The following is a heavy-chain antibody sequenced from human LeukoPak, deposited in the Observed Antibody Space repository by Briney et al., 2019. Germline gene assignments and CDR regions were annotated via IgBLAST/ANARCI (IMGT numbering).Heavy chain of an antibody. V-gene: IGHV3-23*01. CDR1: GSTFRSYS. Sequence: GGSLRLSCAASGSTFRSYSMNWVRQAPGKGLEWVSAISGSGGSTDYADSVKGRFTISRDNSKNTLYLQMNSLRAEDTAVYYCAKGARHGDYDYWGQGTLVTVSS. CDR2: ISGSGGST. D-gene: IGHD4-17*01. J-gene: IGHJ4*02. CDR3: AKGARHGDYDY.